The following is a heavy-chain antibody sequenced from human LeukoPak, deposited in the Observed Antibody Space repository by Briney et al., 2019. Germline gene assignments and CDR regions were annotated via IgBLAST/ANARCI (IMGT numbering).Heavy chain of an antibody. D-gene: IGHD1-20*01. V-gene: IGHV5-51*01. CDR3: ARLGITGTTLYYFDY. J-gene: IGHJ4*02. CDR2: IYPDDSDT. CDR1: GYIFTNYW. Sequence: GGSLKISCKGSGYIFTNYWIAWVRQMPGKGLEWMGIIYPDDSDTRYSPSFQGQVTISADKSISTAYLQWSSLKASDTAMFYCARLGITGTTLYYFDYWGQGTLVTVSS.